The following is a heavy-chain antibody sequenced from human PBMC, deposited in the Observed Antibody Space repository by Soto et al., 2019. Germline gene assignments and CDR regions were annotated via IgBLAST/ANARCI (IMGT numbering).Heavy chain of an antibody. CDR2: ISSSSSYI. V-gene: IGHV3-21*01. D-gene: IGHD6-13*01. CDR1: GFTFSSYS. CDR3: AREGGRYYPAAGVDWFDP. Sequence: GGSLRLSCAASGFTFSSYSMNWVRQAPGKGLEWVSSISSSSSYIYYADSVKGRFTISRDNAKNSLYLQMNSLRAEDTAVYYCAREGGRYYPAAGVDWFDPWGQGTLVTVSS. J-gene: IGHJ5*02.